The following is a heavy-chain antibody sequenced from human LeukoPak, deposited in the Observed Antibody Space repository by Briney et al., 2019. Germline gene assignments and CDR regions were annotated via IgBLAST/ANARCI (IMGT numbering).Heavy chain of an antibody. Sequence: GGSLRLSCAASGFTFSDCWMHWVRQRPGEGLEWVSRITTDGSSTTYADSVKGRFTVSRDNAKNTLYLQMNSLRAEDTAVYYCARGASSGNLKDAFDIWGQGTMVTVAS. CDR3: ARGASSGNLKDAFDI. CDR2: ITTDGSST. CDR1: GFTFSDCW. V-gene: IGHV3-74*01. J-gene: IGHJ3*02. D-gene: IGHD3-22*01.